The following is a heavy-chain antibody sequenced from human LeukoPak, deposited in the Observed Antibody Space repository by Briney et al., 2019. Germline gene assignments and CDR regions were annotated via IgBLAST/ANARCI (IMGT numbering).Heavy chain of an antibody. J-gene: IGHJ5*02. CDR2: IYPGDSDT. CDR1: GYSFTSYW. V-gene: IGHV5-51*01. Sequence: ESLEIYCKGSGYSFTSYWIGWVRQMPGKGLEWRGIIYPGDSDTRYSPSFQGQVTISADKSISTAYLQWSSLKASDTAMSYCARQDGNWFDPWGQGTLVTVSS. D-gene: IGHD5-24*01. CDR3: ARQDGNWFDP.